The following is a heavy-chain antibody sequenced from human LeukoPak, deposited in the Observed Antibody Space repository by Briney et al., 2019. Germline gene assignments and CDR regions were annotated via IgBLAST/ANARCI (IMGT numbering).Heavy chain of an antibody. CDR2: ISWNSGSI. CDR1: GFTFDDYA. Sequence: GGSLRLSCAASGFTFDDYAMHWVRQAPGKGLEWVSGISWNSGSIGYADSVKGRFTISRDNAKNSLYLQMNSLRAEDTALYYCAKDSRTTVTTTSDFDYWGQGTLVTVSS. D-gene: IGHD4-17*01. CDR3: AKDSRTTVTTTSDFDY. J-gene: IGHJ4*02. V-gene: IGHV3-9*01.